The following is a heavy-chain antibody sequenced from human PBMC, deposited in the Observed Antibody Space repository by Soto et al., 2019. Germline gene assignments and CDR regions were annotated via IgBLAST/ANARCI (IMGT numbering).Heavy chain of an antibody. Sequence: GASVKVSCKASGYTFTGYYMHWVRQAPGQGLEWMGWINPNSGGTNYAQKFQGWVTMTRDTSISTAYMELSRLRSDDTAVYYCARNSGYSSGWYYMDVWGKGTKVTVSS. CDR3: ARNSGYSSGWYYMDV. CDR2: INPNSGGT. CDR1: GYTFTGYY. D-gene: IGHD6-19*01. J-gene: IGHJ6*03. V-gene: IGHV1-2*04.